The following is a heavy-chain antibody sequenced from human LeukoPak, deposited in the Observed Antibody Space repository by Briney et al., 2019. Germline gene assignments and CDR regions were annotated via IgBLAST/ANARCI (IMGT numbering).Heavy chain of an antibody. CDR2: INSDGSST. D-gene: IGHD1-7*01. V-gene: IGHV3-74*01. Sequence: PGGSLRLSCAASGFTFSHYWMRWVRHAPGKGLVWVSRINSDGSSTSYADSVKGRFTISRDNAKNTLYLQMNSLRAEDTAVYYCARDGNWNFYFDYWGQGTLVTVSS. J-gene: IGHJ4*02. CDR1: GFTFSHYW. CDR3: ARDGNWNFYFDY.